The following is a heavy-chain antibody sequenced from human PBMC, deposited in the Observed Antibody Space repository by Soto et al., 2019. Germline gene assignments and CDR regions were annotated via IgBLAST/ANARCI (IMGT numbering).Heavy chain of an antibody. Sequence: SETLSLTCAVYGGSFSGYYWSWIRQPPGKGLEWIGEINHSGSTNYNPSLKSRVTISVDTSKNQFSLKLSSVTAADTAVYYCARGADFGVVIISPLSHHFDYWGQGTLVTVSS. J-gene: IGHJ4*02. V-gene: IGHV4-34*01. CDR2: INHSGST. D-gene: IGHD3-3*01. CDR1: GGSFSGYY. CDR3: ARGADFGVVIISPLSHHFDY.